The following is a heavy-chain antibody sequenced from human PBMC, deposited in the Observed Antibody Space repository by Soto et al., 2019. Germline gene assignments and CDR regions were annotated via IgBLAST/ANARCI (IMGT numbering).Heavy chain of an antibody. CDR3: ARGPSGDKVDY. J-gene: IGHJ4*02. V-gene: IGHV4-30-4*01. D-gene: IGHD3-10*01. CDR2: IYNSVNS. CDR1: GDSISNGYYT. Sequence: QVQLQESGPGLVEPSQTLSLTCTVSGDSISNGYYTWSWIRQPPGKDLEWIGHIYNSVNSYSNPSLKSRVTISADTSENQFSLKLSSVTAADTAVYYCARGPSGDKVDYWGQGTLVTVSS.